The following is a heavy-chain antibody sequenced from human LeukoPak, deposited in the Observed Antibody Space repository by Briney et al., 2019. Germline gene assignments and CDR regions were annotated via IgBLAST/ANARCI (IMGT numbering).Heavy chain of an antibody. CDR1: GYSFTSYW. CDR3: ARQTSMGRSGDY. CDR2: IDPSDSET. J-gene: IGHJ4*02. D-gene: IGHD7-27*01. Sequence: GESLKISCKGSGYSFTSYWIGWVRQMPGKGLEWMGIIDPSDSETRYTPSFQGQVTISADKSLSTAYLQWNSLKASDTAMYYCARQTSMGRSGDYWGQGTLVTVPS. V-gene: IGHV5-51*01.